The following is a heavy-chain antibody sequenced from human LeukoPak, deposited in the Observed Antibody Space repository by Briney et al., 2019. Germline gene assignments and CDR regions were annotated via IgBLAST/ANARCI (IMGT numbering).Heavy chain of an antibody. CDR3: ARRGGHYDSSGYYYK. CDR1: GFTFSTYS. J-gene: IGHJ4*02. Sequence: GGSLRLSCAASGFTFSTYSMNWVRQAPGKGLEWVSFISTSSSYIYYADSMKGRFTISRDNAKNSLYLQMNSLRAEDTAVCYCARRGGHYDSSGYYYKWGQGTLVTVSS. D-gene: IGHD3-22*01. V-gene: IGHV3-21*01. CDR2: ISTSSSYI.